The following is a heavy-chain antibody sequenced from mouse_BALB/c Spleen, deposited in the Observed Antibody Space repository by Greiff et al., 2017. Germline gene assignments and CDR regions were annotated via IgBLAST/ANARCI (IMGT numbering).Heavy chain of an antibody. Sequence: EVQLQQSGAELVRSGASVKLSCTASGFNIKDYYMHWVKQRPEQGLEWIGWIDPENGDTEYAPKFQGKATMTADTSSNTAYLQLSSLTSEDTAVYYCKGRYDGGDYWGQGTTLTVS. CDR2: IDPENGDT. V-gene: IGHV14-4*02. J-gene: IGHJ2*01. CDR1: GFNIKDYY. CDR3: KGRYDGGDY. D-gene: IGHD2-14*01.